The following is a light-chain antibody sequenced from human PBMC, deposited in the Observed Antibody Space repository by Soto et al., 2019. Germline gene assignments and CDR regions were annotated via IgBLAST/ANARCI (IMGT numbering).Light chain of an antibody. CDR1: QSISTY. CDR2: AAS. CDR3: QQSYSTPRT. Sequence: DIQMTQSPSSLSASVGDRVTITCRASQSISTYLNWYQQKPGKAPKLLIYAASTLQSGVPSRFSGSGSGTDFTLTIRSLQPEDLAAYYCQQSYSTPRTFGQGTKVEIK. J-gene: IGKJ1*01. V-gene: IGKV1-39*01.